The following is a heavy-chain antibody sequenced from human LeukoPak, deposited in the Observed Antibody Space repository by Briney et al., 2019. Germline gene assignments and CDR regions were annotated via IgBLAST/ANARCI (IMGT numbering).Heavy chain of an antibody. CDR3: ARDAKYYYDSSGCDY. CDR2: IKQDGSEK. D-gene: IGHD3-22*01. J-gene: IGHJ4*02. V-gene: IGHV3-7*01. Sequence: GGSLRLSCAASGFTFSSYWMSWVRQAPGKGLEWVANIKQDGSEKYYVDSVKGRFTISRDNAKNSLYLQMNSLRAEDTAVYYCARDAKYYYDSSGCDYWGQGTLVTVSS. CDR1: GFTFSSYW.